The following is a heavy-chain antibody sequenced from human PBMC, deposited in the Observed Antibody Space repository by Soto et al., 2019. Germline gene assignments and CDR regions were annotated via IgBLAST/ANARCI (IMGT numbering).Heavy chain of an antibody. Sequence: QVQLQQWGAGLLKPSETLSLTCAVYGGSFSGYYWSWIRQPPGKGLEWIGEINHSGSPNYNPSLKSRVTISVDTSKNQFSLKLSSVTAADTVVYYCAGGDRPLRYCSGGSCYPLFDYWGQGTLVTVSS. J-gene: IGHJ4*02. CDR1: GGSFSGYY. D-gene: IGHD2-15*01. CDR3: AGGDRPLRYCSGGSCYPLFDY. CDR2: INHSGSP. V-gene: IGHV4-34*01.